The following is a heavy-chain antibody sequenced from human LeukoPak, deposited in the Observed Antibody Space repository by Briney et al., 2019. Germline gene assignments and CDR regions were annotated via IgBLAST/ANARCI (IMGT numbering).Heavy chain of an antibody. CDR2: IYYSGST. J-gene: IGHJ6*03. CDR3: ARMRRIAARKSYYYYYYMDV. Sequence: KPSETLSLTCTVSGGSISSYYWSWIRQPPGKGLEWIGYIYYSGSTNYNPSLKSRVTISVDTSKNQFSLRLSSVTAADTAVYYCARMRRIAARKSYYYYYYMDVWGKGTTVTVSS. D-gene: IGHD6-6*01. V-gene: IGHV4-59*01. CDR1: GGSISSYY.